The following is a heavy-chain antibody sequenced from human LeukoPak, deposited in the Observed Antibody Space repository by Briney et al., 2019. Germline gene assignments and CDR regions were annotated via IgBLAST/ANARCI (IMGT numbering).Heavy chain of an antibody. D-gene: IGHD5-18*01. J-gene: IGHJ4*02. V-gene: IGHV3-11*01. CDR1: GFTFSDYY. CDR3: ARLDTAMVTWRLYYFDY. Sequence: GALRLSCAASGFTFSDYYMSWIRQAPGKGLEWVSYISSSGSTIYYADSVKGRFTISRDNAKNSLYLQMNSLRAEDTAVYYCARLDTAMVTWRLYYFDYWGQGTPVTVSS. CDR2: ISSSGSTI.